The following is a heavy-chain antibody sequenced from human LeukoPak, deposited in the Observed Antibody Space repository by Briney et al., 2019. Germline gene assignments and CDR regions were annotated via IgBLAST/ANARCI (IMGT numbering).Heavy chain of an antibody. Sequence: ASVKVSCKASGYTFTSYGISWMRQAPGQGLEWMGWISAYNGNTNYAQKLQGRVTMTTDTSTSTAYMELRSLRSDDTAVYYCARDGLGCSSTSCPFDYWGQGTLVTVSS. J-gene: IGHJ4*02. V-gene: IGHV1-18*01. D-gene: IGHD2-2*01. CDR1: GYTFTSYG. CDR2: ISAYNGNT. CDR3: ARDGLGCSSTSCPFDY.